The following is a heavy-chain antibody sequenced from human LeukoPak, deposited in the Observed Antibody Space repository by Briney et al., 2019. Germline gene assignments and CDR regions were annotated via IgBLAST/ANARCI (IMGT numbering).Heavy chain of an antibody. D-gene: IGHD3-16*02. CDR1: GGSFSGYY. V-gene: IGHV4-34*03. Sequence: PSETLSLTCAVYGGSFSGYYWSWIRQPPGKGLEWIGEIYHSGSTNYNPSLKSRVTISVDKSKNQFSLKLSSVTAADTAVYYPAGYDYVWGSYRAWGQGTLVTVSS. CDR3: AGYDYVWGSYRA. J-gene: IGHJ5*02. CDR2: IYHSGST.